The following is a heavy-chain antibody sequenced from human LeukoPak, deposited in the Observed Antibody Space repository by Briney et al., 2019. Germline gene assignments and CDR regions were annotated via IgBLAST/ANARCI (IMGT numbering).Heavy chain of an antibody. V-gene: IGHV1-69*13. Sequence: SVKVSCKASVGTFSGYAISWVRQAPGQGLEWMGGIIPIFGTANYAQKFQGRVTITADESTSTAYMELSSLRSEDTAVYYCARASSGYYAFDIWGQGTMVTVSS. D-gene: IGHD3-22*01. J-gene: IGHJ3*02. CDR1: VGTFSGYA. CDR2: IIPIFGTA. CDR3: ARASSGYYAFDI.